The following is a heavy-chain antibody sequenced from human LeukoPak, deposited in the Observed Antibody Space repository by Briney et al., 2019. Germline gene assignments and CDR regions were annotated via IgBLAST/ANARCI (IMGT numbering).Heavy chain of an antibody. CDR2: INTRSSTI. CDR3: AKAGAYGALNT. J-gene: IGHJ5*02. Sequence: GGSLRLSCAASGFVFSDENMNWVRQAPGKGLEWISHINTRSSTIYYADSVEGRFTSSRDNAKNSLYLQMNNLRDEDTAVYFCAKAGAYGALNTWGQGTLVTVSS. D-gene: IGHD4-17*01. V-gene: IGHV3-48*02. CDR1: GFVFSDEN.